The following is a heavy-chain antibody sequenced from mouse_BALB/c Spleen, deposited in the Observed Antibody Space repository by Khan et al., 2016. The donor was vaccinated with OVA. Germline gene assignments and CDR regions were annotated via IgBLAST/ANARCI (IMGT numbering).Heavy chain of an antibody. Sequence: EVQLQESGPGLVKPSQSLSLTCTVTGYSITSDYAWNWIRQFPGNKLEWMGYISYSGSTSYNPSLKSRISITRDTSKNKFFLQLNSVTTEDTAAYYCAIARANWFVYWGQGTLVTVSA. CDR2: ISYSGST. CDR1: GYSITSDYA. J-gene: IGHJ3*01. CDR3: AIARANWFVY. V-gene: IGHV3-2*02. D-gene: IGHD3-3*01.